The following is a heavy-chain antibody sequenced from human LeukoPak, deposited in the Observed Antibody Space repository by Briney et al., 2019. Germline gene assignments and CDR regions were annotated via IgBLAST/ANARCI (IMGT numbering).Heavy chain of an antibody. CDR2: INPKSGGT. D-gene: IGHD1-26*01. Sequence: ASVRVSCKASGYTFTGHYMHWVRQAPGQGLEWMGWINPKSGGTNYAQKFQGRVTITRDTSISTAYMELSRLRSDDTAVYYCARVYRAGRYVFDSWGRGTLVTVSS. CDR3: ARVYRAGRYVFDS. J-gene: IGHJ4*02. V-gene: IGHV1-2*02. CDR1: GYTFTGHY.